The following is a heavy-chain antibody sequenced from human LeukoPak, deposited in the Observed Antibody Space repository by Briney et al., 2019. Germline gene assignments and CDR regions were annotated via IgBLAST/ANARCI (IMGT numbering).Heavy chain of an antibody. D-gene: IGHD2-2*01. J-gene: IGHJ5*01. Sequence: GGCLRLSCAASVFTFSSNWMLWVRQVQWKGRVWVSRINSDGRSTSYADSVKGRFTISRDKAKNTVYLQMNSLRAEDTAVYYCARGSSTTWFDYWGQGTLVTVSS. CDR2: INSDGRST. CDR3: ARGSSTTWFDY. CDR1: VFTFSSNW. V-gene: IGHV3-74*01.